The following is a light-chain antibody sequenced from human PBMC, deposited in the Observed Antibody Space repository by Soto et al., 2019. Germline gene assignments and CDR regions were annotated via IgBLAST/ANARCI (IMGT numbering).Light chain of an antibody. J-gene: IGKJ4*01. Sequence: EIVMTQSPATLSVSPGERATLSCRASQSVSSNLAWYQQKPGQAPKLLIYGASTRATAIPARFSGSGSGTEFNLTISSLQSEDFAVYYCEQYNNWPHAFGGGTKVEIK. CDR1: QSVSSN. CDR3: EQYNNWPHA. CDR2: GAS. V-gene: IGKV3-15*01.